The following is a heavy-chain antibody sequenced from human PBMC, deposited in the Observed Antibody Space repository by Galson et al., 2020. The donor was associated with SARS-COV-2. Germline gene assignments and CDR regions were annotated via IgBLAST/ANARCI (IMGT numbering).Heavy chain of an antibody. D-gene: IGHD6-13*01. Sequence: GASVKVSCKASGYTFTSYDINWVRQAPGQGLEWMGWMNPNSGNTGSAQKFQGRVTMTRSTSISTAYMELTSLRSEDTAMYYCTRGRPSSWDYWGQGTLVTVSS. CDR2: MNPNSGNT. CDR3: TRGRPSSWDY. CDR1: GYTFTSYD. V-gene: IGHV1-8*01. J-gene: IGHJ4*02.